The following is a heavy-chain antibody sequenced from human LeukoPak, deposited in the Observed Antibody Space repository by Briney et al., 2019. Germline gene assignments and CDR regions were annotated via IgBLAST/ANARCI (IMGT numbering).Heavy chain of an antibody. CDR1: GFTFKNFV. J-gene: IGHJ5*01. V-gene: IGHV3-23*01. D-gene: IGHD2-15*01. CDR2: ISGNTGAT. CDR3: ARKWWENWFDS. Sequence: GGSLRLSCAASGFTFKNFVMTWVRQAPGQGLDWVSAISGNTGATYYADSVKGRFTISRDNSKNTLYLQLNSLRAEDTAVYYCARKWWENWFDSWGQGALVTVSS.